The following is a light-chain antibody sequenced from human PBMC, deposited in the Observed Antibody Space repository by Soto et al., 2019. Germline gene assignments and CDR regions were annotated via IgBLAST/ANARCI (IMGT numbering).Light chain of an antibody. CDR2: GAS. CDR1: QSVRSN. CDR3: QQYNNWPRT. V-gene: IGKV3-15*01. J-gene: IGKJ1*01. Sequence: EIVMTQSPATLSVSPGERATVSRRASQSVRSNLAWYQQKPGQAPRLLIYGASTRATGIPARFSGSGSGTEFTLTISSLQSEDFAVYYCQQYNNWPRTFGQGTKVDI.